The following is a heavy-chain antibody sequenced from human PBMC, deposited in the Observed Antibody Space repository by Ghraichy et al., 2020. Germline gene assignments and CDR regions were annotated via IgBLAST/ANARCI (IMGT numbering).Heavy chain of an antibody. CDR1: GFTFDNYS. CDR2: IGAGGGST. Sequence: GGSLRLSCAASGFTFDNYSMGWVRLAPGKGLEWVSSIGAGGGSTFYADSVKGRFTISRDNSRNTLHLQMNSLRREETALYCCAKSINPADPGLDYWGQGPLVSVSS. J-gene: IGHJ4*02. D-gene: IGHD3-16*01. V-gene: IGHV3-23*01. CDR3: AKSINPADPGLDY.